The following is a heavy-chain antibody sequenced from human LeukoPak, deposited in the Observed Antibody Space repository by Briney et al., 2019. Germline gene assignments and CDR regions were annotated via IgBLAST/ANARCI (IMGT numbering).Heavy chain of an antibody. D-gene: IGHD2-2*03. Sequence: GRSLRLSCAASGFTFSSYAMHWVRQAPGKGLEWVAVIPYDGSNKYYADSVKGRFTISRDNSKNTLYLQMNSLRAEDTAVYYCAREIYGYCSSTSCYGMDVWSQGTTVTVSS. CDR2: IPYDGSNK. CDR1: GFTFSSYA. J-gene: IGHJ6*02. V-gene: IGHV3-30-3*01. CDR3: AREIYGYCSSTSCYGMDV.